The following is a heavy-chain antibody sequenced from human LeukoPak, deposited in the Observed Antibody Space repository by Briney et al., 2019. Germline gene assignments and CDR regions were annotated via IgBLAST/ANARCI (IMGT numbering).Heavy chain of an antibody. J-gene: IGHJ6*03. V-gene: IGHV4-4*07. D-gene: IGHD5-18*01. CDR3: ARVGYSFSINDWSRTGLGSYPTKYYYYMDV. Sequence: SETLSLTCTVSGGSISSYYWSWIRQPAGKGLELIGRIYTSGTTNYNPSLKSRVTMSVDTSKNQFSLKLSSVTAADTAVYYCARVGYSFSINDWSRTGLGSYPTKYYYYMDVWGKGITVTVSS. CDR1: GGSISSYY. CDR2: IYTSGTT.